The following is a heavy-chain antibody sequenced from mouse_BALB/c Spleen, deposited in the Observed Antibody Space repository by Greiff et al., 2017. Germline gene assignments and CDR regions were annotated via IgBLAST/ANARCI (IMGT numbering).Heavy chain of an antibody. Sequence: QVQLQQSGAELARPGASVKMSCKASGYTFTSYTMHWVKQRPGQGLVWIGYINPSSGYTNYKQKFKDKATLTADKSSSTAYMQLSSLTAEDSAVYYCANYDYDGFAYWGQGTLVTVSA. CDR3: ANYDYDGFAY. D-gene: IGHD2-4*01. CDR1: GYTFTSYT. CDR2: INPSSGYT. J-gene: IGHJ3*01. V-gene: IGHV1-4*01.